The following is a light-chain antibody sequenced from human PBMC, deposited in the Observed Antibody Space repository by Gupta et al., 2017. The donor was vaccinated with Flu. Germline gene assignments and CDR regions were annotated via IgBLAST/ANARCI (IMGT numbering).Light chain of an antibody. Sequence: QAGLTQPPSVSKGLRQTATLTCTWNSNNVGNQGAAWLQQHQGHPPKLLSYRNNNRPSGISERFSASRSGNTASLTITGLQPEDEADYYCSAWDSSLSAWVFGGGTKLTVL. CDR3: SAWDSSLSAWV. CDR1: SNNVGNQG. CDR2: RNN. J-gene: IGLJ3*02. V-gene: IGLV10-54*04.